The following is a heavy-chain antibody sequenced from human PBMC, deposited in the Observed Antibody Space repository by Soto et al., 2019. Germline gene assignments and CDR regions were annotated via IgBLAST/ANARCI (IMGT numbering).Heavy chain of an antibody. V-gene: IGHV4-30-2*01. CDR1: GGSISSGGYS. CDR3: AREGGPSNWFDP. Sequence: SETLSLTCAVSGGSISSGGYSWSWIRQPPGKGLEWIGYIYHSGSTYYNPSLKSRVTISVDRSKNQFSLKLSSVTAADTAVYYCAREGGPSNWFDPWGQGTLVTVS. D-gene: IGHD3-16*01. J-gene: IGHJ5*02. CDR2: IYHSGST.